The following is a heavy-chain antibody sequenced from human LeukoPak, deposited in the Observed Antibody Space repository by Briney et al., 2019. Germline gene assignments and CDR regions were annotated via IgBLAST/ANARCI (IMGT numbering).Heavy chain of an antibody. D-gene: IGHD4-23*01. Sequence: PGRSLRLSCAASGFTTSSYWMHWVRQVPGKGLVWVSRINEDGRTINYADSVRGRFTIYRDYAMNTLYLQMNSLRAEDTAVYYCIRDFGGPSDYWGQGTLVTVAS. CDR2: INEDGRTI. CDR3: IRDFGGPSDY. J-gene: IGHJ4*02. V-gene: IGHV3-74*01. CDR1: GFTTSSYW.